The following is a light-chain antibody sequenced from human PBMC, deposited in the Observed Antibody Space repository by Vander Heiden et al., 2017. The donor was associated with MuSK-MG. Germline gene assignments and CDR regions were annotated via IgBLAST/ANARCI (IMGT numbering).Light chain of an antibody. J-gene: IGKJ1*01. CDR1: QTVSINY. CDR2: GAS. CDR3: HQYCSSGRT. V-gene: IGKV3-20*01. Sequence: EIGLPQSPDTLSLSPGERATLSCRASQTVSINYLAWYQQTPGQAPRLLIYGASNRATGIPDRFSGSGSGTDFTLTISRLEPEDFAVYYCHQYCSSGRTFGQGTKVEIK.